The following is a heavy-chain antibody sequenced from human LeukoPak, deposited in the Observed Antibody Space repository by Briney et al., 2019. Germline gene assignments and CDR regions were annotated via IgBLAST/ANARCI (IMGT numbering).Heavy chain of an antibody. CDR2: ISAYNGNT. J-gene: IGHJ4*02. D-gene: IGHD3-10*01. CDR3: ARGSSTLLWFGEFQYYFDY. V-gene: IGHV1-18*01. Sequence: GASVKVSCKASGYTFTSYGISWVRQAPGQGLEWMGWISAYNGNTNYAQKLQGRVTMTTDTSTSTAYMELRSLRSDDTAVYYCARGSSTLLWFGEFQYYFDYWGQGTLVTVSS. CDR1: GYTFTSYG.